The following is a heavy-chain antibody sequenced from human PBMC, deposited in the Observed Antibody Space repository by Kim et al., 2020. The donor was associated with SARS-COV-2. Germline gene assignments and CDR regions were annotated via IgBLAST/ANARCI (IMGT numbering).Heavy chain of an antibody. D-gene: IGHD3-9*01. V-gene: IGHV4-59*09. CDR3: ARGRYFDQLSTEYYFDY. J-gene: IGHJ4*02. Sequence: ALRSRVTISLDTSKNQFSLRLTSVTAADTALYYCARGRYFDQLSTEYYFDYWGQGSLVTVSS.